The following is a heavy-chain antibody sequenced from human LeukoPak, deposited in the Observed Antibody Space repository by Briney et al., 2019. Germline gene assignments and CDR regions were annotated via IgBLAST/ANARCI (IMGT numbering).Heavy chain of an antibody. D-gene: IGHD3-22*01. V-gene: IGHV3-48*04. CDR1: GFTFSSYS. CDR3: ERAEGIVVIKGFQH. J-gene: IGHJ1*01. CDR2: ISSSSSTI. Sequence: GGSLRLSCAAPGFTFSSYSMNWVRQAPGKGLEWVSYISSSSSTIYYADSVKGRFTISRDNAKNSLYLQMNSLRAEDTAVYYCERAEGIVVIKGFQHWGQGTLVTVSS.